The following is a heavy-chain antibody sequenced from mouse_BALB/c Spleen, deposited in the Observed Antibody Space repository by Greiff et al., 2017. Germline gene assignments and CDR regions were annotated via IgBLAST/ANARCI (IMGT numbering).Heavy chain of an antibody. J-gene: IGHJ4*01. V-gene: IGHV1-5*01. Sequence: VQLKESGTVLARPGASVKMSCKASGYSFTSYWMHWVKQRPGQGLEWIGAIYPGNSDTSYNQKFKGKAKLTAVTSASTAYMELSSLTNEDSAVYYCTRSGFTTATEAMDYWGQGTSVTVSS. CDR3: TRSGFTTATEAMDY. D-gene: IGHD1-2*01. CDR2: IYPGNSDT. CDR1: GYSFTSYW.